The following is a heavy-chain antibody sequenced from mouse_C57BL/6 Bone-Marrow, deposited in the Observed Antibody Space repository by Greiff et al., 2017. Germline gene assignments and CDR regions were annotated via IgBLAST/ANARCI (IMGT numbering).Heavy chain of an antibody. CDR2: ISSGSSTI. CDR1: GFTFSDYG. CDR3: ARRLLLRSYWYFDV. J-gene: IGHJ1*03. V-gene: IGHV5-17*01. Sequence: DVQLVESGGGLVKPGGSLKLSCAASGFTFSDYGMHWVRQAPEKGLEWVAYISSGSSTIYYADTVKGRFTISRDNAKNTLFLQMTSLRSEDTAMYYCARRLLLRSYWYFDVWGTGTTVTVSS. D-gene: IGHD1-1*01.